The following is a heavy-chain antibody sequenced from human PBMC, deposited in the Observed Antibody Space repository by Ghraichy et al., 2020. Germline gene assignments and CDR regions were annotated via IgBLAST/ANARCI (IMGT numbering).Heavy chain of an antibody. J-gene: IGHJ5*02. D-gene: IGHD1-26*01. V-gene: IGHV4-34*01. CDR2: INHSGSI. CDR3: AKRGVSGSQVLPT. Sequence: SETLSLTCAVYGGSFSGYYWSWIRQPPGKGLEWIGEINHSGSINQSPSLKSRVTISVDTSKNQFSLRLSSVTAADTAVYYCAKRGVSGSQVLPTWGQGTLVTVSS. CDR1: GGSFSGYY.